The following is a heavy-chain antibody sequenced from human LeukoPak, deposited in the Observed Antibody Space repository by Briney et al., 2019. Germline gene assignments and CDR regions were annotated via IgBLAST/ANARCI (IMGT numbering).Heavy chain of an antibody. CDR1: GGSISSYY. CDR2: IYYSGST. J-gene: IGHJ6*03. D-gene: IGHD1-26*01. CDR3: ARSIVGATDYYYMDV. Sequence: KPSETLSLTCTVSGGSISSYYWSWIRQPPGKGLEWIGYIYYSGSTNYNPSLKSRVTISVDTSKNQFSLKLSSVTAADTAVYYCARSIVGATDYYYMDVWGKGTTVTVSS. V-gene: IGHV4-59*01.